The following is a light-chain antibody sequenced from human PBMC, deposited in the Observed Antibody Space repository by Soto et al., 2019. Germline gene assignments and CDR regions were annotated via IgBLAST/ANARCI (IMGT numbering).Light chain of an antibody. CDR2: KAS. Sequence: DIQMTQSPCTLSASVGGRGTITFLASQSISTWLAWYQQEPGKAPKLLIHKASSLQSGVPSRFSGSGSGTDFTLTISSLHPDDFATYYCQQYNSYSPTFGQGTKVDI. V-gene: IGKV1-5*03. CDR3: QQYNSYSPT. J-gene: IGKJ1*01. CDR1: QSISTW.